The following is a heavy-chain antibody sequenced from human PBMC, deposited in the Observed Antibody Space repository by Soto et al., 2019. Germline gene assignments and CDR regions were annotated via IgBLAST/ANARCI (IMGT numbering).Heavy chain of an antibody. J-gene: IGHJ5*01. CDR2: IRSKSNDYAT. CDR1: GFRFSDSA. V-gene: IGHV3-73*01. D-gene: IGHD2-21*02. Sequence: GGSLRLSCAASGFRFSDSAMHWVRQASGKGLEWVGRIRSKSNDYATRYAASVKGRFTISRDDSKNTAYLEMNNVKAEDAAVYYCARPDSGSYCGGDCYLYRWFDSWGQGTTVTVSS. CDR3: ARPDSGSYCGGDCYLYRWFDS.